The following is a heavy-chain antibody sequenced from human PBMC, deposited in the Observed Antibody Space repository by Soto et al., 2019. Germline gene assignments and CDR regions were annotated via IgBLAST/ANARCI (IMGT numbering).Heavy chain of an antibody. CDR2: ISSTTNYI. CDR1: GFTFTRYS. V-gene: IGHV3-21*06. Sequence: GSLRLSCAVSGFTFTRYSMNWVRQAPGKGLEWVSFISSTTNYIYYGDSMRGRFTISRDNAKNSLYLEMNSLRAEDTAVYYCARESEDLTSNFDYWGQGTLVTVSS. J-gene: IGHJ4*02. CDR3: ARESEDLTSNFDY.